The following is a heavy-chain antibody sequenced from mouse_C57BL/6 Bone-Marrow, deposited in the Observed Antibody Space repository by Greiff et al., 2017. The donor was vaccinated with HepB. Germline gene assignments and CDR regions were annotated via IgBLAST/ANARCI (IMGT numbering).Heavy chain of an antibody. J-gene: IGHJ1*03. Sequence: EVNVVESGGGLVKPGGSLKLSCAASGFTFSSYAMSWVRQTPEKRLEWVATISDGGSYTYYPDNVKGRFTISRDNAKNNLYLQMSHLKSEDTAMYYCARDLDYYGPGWYFDVWGTGTTVTVSS. V-gene: IGHV5-4*01. CDR1: GFTFSSYA. CDR3: ARDLDYYGPGWYFDV. CDR2: ISDGGSYT. D-gene: IGHD1-2*01.